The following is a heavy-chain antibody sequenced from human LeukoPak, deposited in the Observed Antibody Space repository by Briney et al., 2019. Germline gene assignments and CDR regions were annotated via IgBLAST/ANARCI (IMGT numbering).Heavy chain of an antibody. CDR3: ARDRDSSGWRGLGWFDP. Sequence: PGGSLRLSCAASGFTVSSKYMSWVRQAPGKGLEWVSVIYSGGSTYYADSVKGRFTISRDNSKNTLYLQMNSLRAEDTAVYYCARDRDSSGWRGLGWFDPWGQGTLVTVSS. CDR2: IYSGGST. CDR1: GFTVSSKY. J-gene: IGHJ5*02. D-gene: IGHD6-19*01. V-gene: IGHV3-66*01.